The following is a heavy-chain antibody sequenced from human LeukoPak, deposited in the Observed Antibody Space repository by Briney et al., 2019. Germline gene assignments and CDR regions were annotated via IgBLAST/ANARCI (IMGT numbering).Heavy chain of an antibody. CDR3: ARYVRRITIFGVVTNMDV. V-gene: IGHV4-34*01. Sequence: SETLSLTCAVSGYSISSGYYWSWIRQPPGKGLEWIGEINHSGSTNYNPSLKSRVTISVDTSKNQFSLKLSSVTAADTAVYYCARYVRRITIFGVVTNMDVWGRGTTVTVSS. J-gene: IGHJ6*03. CDR1: GYSISSGYY. CDR2: INHSGST. D-gene: IGHD3-3*01.